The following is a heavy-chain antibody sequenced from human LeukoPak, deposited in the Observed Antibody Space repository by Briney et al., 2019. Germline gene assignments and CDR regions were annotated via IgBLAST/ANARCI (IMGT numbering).Heavy chain of an antibody. Sequence: GGSLRLSCAVSGFTVSSNYMNWVRQAPGKGLEWVSVIYSGGGTYYADTVKGRFTISRDNSKNTLYLQMNSLRAEDTAVYYCARDRRGTASFDYWGQGTLVTVSS. V-gene: IGHV3-66*01. CDR3: ARDRRGTASFDY. CDR2: IYSGGGT. D-gene: IGHD1-7*01. J-gene: IGHJ4*02. CDR1: GFTVSSNY.